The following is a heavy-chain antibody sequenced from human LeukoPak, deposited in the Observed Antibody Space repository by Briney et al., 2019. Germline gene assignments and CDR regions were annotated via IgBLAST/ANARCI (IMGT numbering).Heavy chain of an antibody. D-gene: IGHD6-6*01. J-gene: IGHJ4*02. V-gene: IGHV1-46*01. CDR3: ASASNIAASSDY. Sequence: ASVKVSCKASGYTFTRYYMRWVRQAPGQGLEWMGIISPSGVSTSYAQKFQGRVTMTRDTSTSTVYMELSSLTSEDTAVYYCASASNIAASSDYWGQGTLVTVSS. CDR1: GYTFTRYY. CDR2: ISPSGVST.